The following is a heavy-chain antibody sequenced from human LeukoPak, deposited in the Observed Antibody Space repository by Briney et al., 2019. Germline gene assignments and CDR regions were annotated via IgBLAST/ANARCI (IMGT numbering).Heavy chain of an antibody. CDR1: GGSISSSSYY. Sequence: SETLSLTCTVSGGSISSSSYYWGWIRQPPGKGLEWIGSIYYSGTTYYNPSLKSRVTISVDTSKDQFSLKLSSVTAADTAVYYCARLGLGSSRDYWGQGTLVTVSS. J-gene: IGHJ4*02. CDR2: IYYSGTT. D-gene: IGHD6-6*01. CDR3: ARLGLGSSRDY. V-gene: IGHV4-39*01.